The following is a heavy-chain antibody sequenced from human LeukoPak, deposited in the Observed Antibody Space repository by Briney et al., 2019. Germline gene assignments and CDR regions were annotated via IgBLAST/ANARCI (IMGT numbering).Heavy chain of an antibody. J-gene: IGHJ4*02. CDR1: GYSFTSYW. CDR2: IYPSDSDT. D-gene: IGHD6-13*01. Sequence: GESLKISCKGSGYSFTSYWIGWVRQMPGKGLEWMGIIYPSDSDTRYSPSFQGQVTISVDRSISTAYLQWSSLKASDTAIYYCARSEALIAVAAAFDSWGQGALVTVSS. CDR3: ARSEALIAVAAAFDS. V-gene: IGHV5-51*01.